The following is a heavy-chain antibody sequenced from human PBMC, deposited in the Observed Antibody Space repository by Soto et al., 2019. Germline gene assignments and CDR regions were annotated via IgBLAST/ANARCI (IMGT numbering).Heavy chain of an antibody. CDR1: GGSISSGGYY. V-gene: IGHV4-31*03. CDR3: ARDRLAPSGMDV. J-gene: IGHJ6*02. D-gene: IGHD6-25*01. Sequence: SETLSLTCTVSGGSISSGGYYWSWIRQHPGKGLEWIGYIYYSGSTYYNPSLKSRVTISVDTSKNQFSLKLSSVTAADTAVYYCARDRLAPSGMDVWGQGTTVTVSS. CDR2: IYYSGST.